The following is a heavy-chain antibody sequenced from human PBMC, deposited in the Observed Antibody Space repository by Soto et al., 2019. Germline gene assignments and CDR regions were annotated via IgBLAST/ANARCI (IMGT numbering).Heavy chain of an antibody. CDR2: TSLDGFNQ. CDR3: ARDREGEDYYYGMDV. CDR1: GFTFRNYG. V-gene: IGHV3-30*03. J-gene: IGHJ6*02. D-gene: IGHD3-16*01. Sequence: GGSLRLSCAGSGFTFRNYGMQWVRQGPGKGLEWVALTSLDGFNQYYGKSVEGRFTISRDNSKNTLYLQMNSLRAEDTAVYYCARDREGEDYYYGMDVWGQGTTVTVSS.